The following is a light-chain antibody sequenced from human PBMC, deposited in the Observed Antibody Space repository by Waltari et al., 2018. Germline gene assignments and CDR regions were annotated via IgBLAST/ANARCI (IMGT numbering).Light chain of an antibody. CDR3: SSYTSSSVV. V-gene: IGLV2-14*01. J-gene: IGLJ2*01. CDR2: DGS. Sequence: QSALTQPASVSGSPGQSITISCTGTSSDVGGYNFVSWYQQHPGKAPKLMINDGSKRPSGVSNRFSGSKSGNTASLTISGLQAEDEADYYCSSYTSSSVVFGGGTKLTVL. CDR1: SSDVGGYNF.